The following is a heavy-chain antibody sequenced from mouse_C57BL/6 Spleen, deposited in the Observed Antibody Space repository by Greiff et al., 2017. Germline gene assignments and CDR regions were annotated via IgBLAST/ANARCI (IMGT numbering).Heavy chain of an antibody. V-gene: IGHV5-9-1*02. Sequence: EVQLQESGEGLVKPGGSLKLSCAASGFTFSSYAMSWVRQTPEKRLEWVAYISSGGDYIYYADTVKGRFTISRDNARNTLYLQMSSLKSEDTAMYYCTRGLGVGRGFDVWGTGTTVTVSS. J-gene: IGHJ1*03. CDR1: GFTFSSYA. CDR2: ISSGGDYI. D-gene: IGHD3-1*01. CDR3: TRGLGVGRGFDV.